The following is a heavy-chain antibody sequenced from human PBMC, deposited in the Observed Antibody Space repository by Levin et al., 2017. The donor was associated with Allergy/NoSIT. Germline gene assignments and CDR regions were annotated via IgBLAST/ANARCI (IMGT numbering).Heavy chain of an antibody. Sequence: SETLSLTCAISGGSISTNNWWHWIRQPPGKGLEWIGEIFHSGGTRYNPSLKSRVTMSVDKSKNQFSLNLNSVTAADTAVYYCAREAGAGTYKGFDYWGQGTLVTVSS. V-gene: IGHV4-4*02. CDR1: GGSISTNNW. D-gene: IGHD3-10*01. CDR3: AREAGAGTYKGFDY. CDR2: IFHSGGT. J-gene: IGHJ4*02.